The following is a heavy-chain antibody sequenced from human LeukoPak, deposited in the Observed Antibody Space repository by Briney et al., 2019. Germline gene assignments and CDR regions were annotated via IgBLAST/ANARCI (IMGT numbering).Heavy chain of an antibody. Sequence: SETLSLTCTVSGYSISSGYYWGWIRQPPGKGLEWIGSIYHSGSTYYSPSLKSRVTISLDTSRNQFSLKLSSVTAADTAVYYCAGEIVGATMGDYWGQGTLVTVSS. V-gene: IGHV4-38-2*02. CDR1: GYSISSGYY. CDR2: IYHSGST. J-gene: IGHJ4*02. CDR3: AGEIVGATMGDY. D-gene: IGHD1-26*01.